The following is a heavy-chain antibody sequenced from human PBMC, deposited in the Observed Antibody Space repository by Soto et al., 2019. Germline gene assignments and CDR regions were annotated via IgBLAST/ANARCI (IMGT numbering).Heavy chain of an antibody. CDR3: TANDY. J-gene: IGHJ4*02. CDR2: IKDRSDGETA. CDR1: RFEISDAW. V-gene: IGHV3-15*01. Sequence: PGGSLRLSWRASRFEISDAWMTWVRQAPGKGLEWVGRIKDRSDGETADYAAPVKGRFVMSRDDSKSTLYLHMSSLKSDDTAVYYCTANDYWGQGTLVTVSS.